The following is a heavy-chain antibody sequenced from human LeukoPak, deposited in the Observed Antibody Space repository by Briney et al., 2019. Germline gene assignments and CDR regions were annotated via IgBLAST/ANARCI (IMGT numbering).Heavy chain of an antibody. V-gene: IGHV3-9*03. CDR1: GFTFSSYA. Sequence: GGSLRLSCAASGFTFSSYAMSWVRQAPGKGLEWVSGISWNSGSIGYADSVKGRFTISRDNAKNSLYLQMNSLRAEDMALYYCAKDTDYYYDSSDAFDIWGQGTMVTVSS. CDR3: AKDTDYYYDSSDAFDI. D-gene: IGHD3-22*01. CDR2: ISWNSGSI. J-gene: IGHJ3*02.